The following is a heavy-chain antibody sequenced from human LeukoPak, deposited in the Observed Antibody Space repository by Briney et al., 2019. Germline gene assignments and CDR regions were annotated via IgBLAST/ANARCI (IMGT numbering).Heavy chain of an antibody. CDR2: IYYSGST. Sequence: SETLSLTCTVSGGSISSSSYYWGWIRQPPGKGLEWIGSIYYSGSTYYNPSLKSRVTISVDTSKNQFSLKLSSVTAADTAVYYCARANALLWFGELLYTPYYFDYWGQGTLVTVSS. CDR3: ARANALLWFGELLYTPYYFDY. V-gene: IGHV4-39*01. CDR1: GGSISSSSYY. D-gene: IGHD3-10*01. J-gene: IGHJ4*02.